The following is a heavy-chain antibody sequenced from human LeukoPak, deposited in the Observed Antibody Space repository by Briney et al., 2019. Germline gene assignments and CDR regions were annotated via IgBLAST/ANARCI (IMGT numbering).Heavy chain of an antibody. V-gene: IGHV3-23*01. CDR2: ISGSGGST. Sequence: GGTLRLSCAASGFTFSSYGMIWVRQAPGKGLEWVSGISGSGGSTYYADSVKGRFTISRDNSKNTLYLQMNSLRAEDTAVYYCAKDARYSSGWKSSDYWGQGTLVTVSS. CDR3: AKDARYSSGWKSSDY. J-gene: IGHJ4*02. D-gene: IGHD6-19*01. CDR1: GFTFSSYG.